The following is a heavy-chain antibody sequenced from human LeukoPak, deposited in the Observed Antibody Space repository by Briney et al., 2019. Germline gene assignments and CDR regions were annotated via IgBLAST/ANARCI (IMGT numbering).Heavy chain of an antibody. CDR2: ISYDGSNK. CDR3: ASLGDSYYFDY. CDR1: GFTFNTYT. Sequence: GGSLRLSCAASGFTFNTYTMNWVRQAPGKGLEWVAVISYDGSNKYYADSVKGRFTISRDNSKNTLYLQMNSLRAEDTAVYYCASLGDSYYFDYWGQGTLVTVYS. D-gene: IGHD2-21*02. J-gene: IGHJ4*02. V-gene: IGHV3-30-3*01.